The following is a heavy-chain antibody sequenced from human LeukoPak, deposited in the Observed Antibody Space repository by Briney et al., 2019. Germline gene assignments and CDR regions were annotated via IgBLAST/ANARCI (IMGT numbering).Heavy chain of an antibody. CDR3: AKDRGRQQLVHQGVAFDI. D-gene: IGHD6-13*01. Sequence: GGSLRLSCAASGFTFSIYAMSWVRQAPGKGVEWVSGISGSGGSTYYADSVKGRFTISRDNSKNTLYLQMNSLRAEDTAVYYCAKDRGRQQLVHQGVAFDIWGQGTMVTVSS. CDR1: GFTFSIYA. CDR2: ISGSGGST. J-gene: IGHJ3*02. V-gene: IGHV3-23*01.